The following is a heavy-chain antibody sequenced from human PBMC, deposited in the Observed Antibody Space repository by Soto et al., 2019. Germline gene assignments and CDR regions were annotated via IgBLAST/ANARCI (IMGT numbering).Heavy chain of an antibody. J-gene: IGHJ4*02. CDR3: ARNRGRDYYYYFEY. CDR1: GFTFSSYG. V-gene: IGHV3-33*01. Sequence: GGSLRLSCAASGFTFSSYGMHWVRQAPGKGLEWLAVIWYDGSNKYYADSVKGRFTISRDNSKNTLYLQMNSLRAEDTAVYYCARNRGRDYYYYFEYWGEGTLVTVSS. D-gene: IGHD3-10*01. CDR2: IWYDGSNK.